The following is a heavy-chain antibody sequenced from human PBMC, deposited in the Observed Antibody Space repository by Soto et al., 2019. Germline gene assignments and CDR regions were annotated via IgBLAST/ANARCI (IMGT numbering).Heavy chain of an antibody. CDR2: ISSSSSYI. CDR1: GFTFSSYS. J-gene: IGHJ4*02. V-gene: IGHV3-21*01. CDR3: ARSSYEYSGYDFDY. Sequence: GGSLRLSCAASGFTFSSYSMNWVRQAPGKGLEWVSSISSSSSYIYYADSVKGRVTISRDNAKHSLYLQMNSLRAEDTAVYYCARSSYEYSGYDFDYWGQGTLVTVSS. D-gene: IGHD5-12*01.